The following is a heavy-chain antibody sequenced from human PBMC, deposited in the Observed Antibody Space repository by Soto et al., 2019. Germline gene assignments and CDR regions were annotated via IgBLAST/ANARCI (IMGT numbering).Heavy chain of an antibody. J-gene: IGHJ4*02. CDR3: VRSGDNYNLLDY. Sequence: RGALLLSCAASVFTLSDQYMSWIRQAPGKGLELIGYSSNSGSFTRYADSVKGRFSISRDNAKNSLYLQINSLRGDDTAIYYCVRSGDNYNLLDYWGQGTPVTVSS. V-gene: IGHV3-11*06. D-gene: IGHD1-1*01. CDR1: VFTLSDQY. CDR2: SSNSGSFT.